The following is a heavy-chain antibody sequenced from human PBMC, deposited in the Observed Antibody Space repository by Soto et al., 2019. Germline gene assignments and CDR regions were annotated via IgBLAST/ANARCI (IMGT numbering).Heavy chain of an antibody. Sequence: LRLSCAASGFTFSSYSMNWVRQAPGKGLEWVSSISSSSSYIYYADSVKGRFTIPRDNAKNSLYLQMNSLRAEDTAVYYCASKDYYDSSGYLVYWGQGTLVTVSS. CDR2: ISSSSSYI. V-gene: IGHV3-21*01. CDR3: ASKDYYDSSGYLVY. CDR1: GFTFSSYS. D-gene: IGHD3-22*01. J-gene: IGHJ4*02.